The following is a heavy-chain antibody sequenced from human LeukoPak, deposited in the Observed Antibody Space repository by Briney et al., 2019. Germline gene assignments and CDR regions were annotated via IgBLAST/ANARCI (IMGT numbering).Heavy chain of an antibody. CDR2: IIGGAGST. CDR3: AKATRKYSSSSADY. J-gene: IGHJ4*02. CDR1: GFSFSSHG. Sequence: GGSLRLSCAASGFSFSSHGMSWVRQAPGKGLEWVSGIIGGAGSTYYADSVKGRFTISGDNSKNTLFLQMNSLRAEDTAVYYCAKATRKYSSSSADYRGQGTLVTVSS. V-gene: IGHV3-23*01. D-gene: IGHD6-6*01.